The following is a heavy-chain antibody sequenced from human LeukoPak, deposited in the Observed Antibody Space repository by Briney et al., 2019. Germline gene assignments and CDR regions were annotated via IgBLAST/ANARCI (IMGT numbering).Heavy chain of an antibody. V-gene: IGHV3-33*01. J-gene: IGHJ6*02. D-gene: IGHD2-15*01. CDR1: GFTFSSYG. CDR2: IWYDGGNK. Sequence: GGSLRLSCAASGFTFSSYGMHWVRQAPGKGLEWVAVIWYDGGNKYYADSVKGRFTISRDNSKNTLYLQMNSLRAEDTAVYYCARSIVVGPTYYYYYGMDVWGQGTTVTVSS. CDR3: ARSIVVGPTYYYYYGMDV.